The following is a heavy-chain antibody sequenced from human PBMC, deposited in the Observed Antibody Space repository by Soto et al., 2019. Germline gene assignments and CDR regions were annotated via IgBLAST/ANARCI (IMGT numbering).Heavy chain of an antibody. J-gene: IGHJ6*02. V-gene: IGHV3-73*01. CDR1: GFTFSGSA. CDR2: IRSKANSYAT. D-gene: IGHD1-1*01. CDR3: TIPFDTTGTNYYYYGMDV. Sequence: GGSLRLSCAASGFTFSGSAMQWVRQASGKGLEWVGRIRSKANSYATAYAASVKGRFTISRDDSKNTAYLQMNSLKTEDTAVYYCTIPFDTTGTNYYYYGMDVWGQGTTVTVSS.